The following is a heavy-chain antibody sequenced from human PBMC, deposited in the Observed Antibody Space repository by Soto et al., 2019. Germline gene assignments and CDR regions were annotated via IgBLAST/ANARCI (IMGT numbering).Heavy chain of an antibody. CDR1: GFSLSNARMG. Sequence: ASGPTLVNPTETLTLTCTVSGFSLSNARMGVSWIRQPPGKALEWLAHIFSNDEKSYSTSLKSRLTISKDTSKSQVVLTMTNMDPVDTATYYCARARGYSGYDAVGGLNWFDPWGQGTLVTVSS. J-gene: IGHJ5*02. V-gene: IGHV2-26*01. CDR2: IFSNDEK. D-gene: IGHD5-12*01. CDR3: ARARGYSGYDAVGGLNWFDP.